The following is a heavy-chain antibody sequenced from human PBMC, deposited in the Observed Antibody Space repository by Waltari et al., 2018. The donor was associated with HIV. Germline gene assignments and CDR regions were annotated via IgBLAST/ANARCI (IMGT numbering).Heavy chain of an antibody. J-gene: IGHJ3*02. D-gene: IGHD2-2*01. CDR3: ARDRDIVVVPAADGDAFDI. CDR2: ISYDGSNK. V-gene: IGHV3-30-3*01. Sequence: QVQLVESGGGVVQPGRSLRLSCAASGFTFSSYAMHWVRQAPGKGLEWVAVISYDGSNKYYADSVKVRFTISRDNSKNTLYLQMNSLRAEDTAVYYCARDRDIVVVPAADGDAFDIWGQGTMVTVSS. CDR1: GFTFSSYA.